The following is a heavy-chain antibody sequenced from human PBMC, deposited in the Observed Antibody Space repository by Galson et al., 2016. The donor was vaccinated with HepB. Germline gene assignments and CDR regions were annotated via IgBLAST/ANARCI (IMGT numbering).Heavy chain of an antibody. CDR3: AKDQGQPPPSPLYPYGLDV. D-gene: IGHD6-19*01. CDR1: GFTFSHYA. CDR2: IGSGGGNT. V-gene: IGHV3-64*04. Sequence: SLRLSCAASGFTFSHYAMPWVRQAPGKGLEYVSTIGSGGGNTHYADSVKGRLTISRDSSKNTVYLQLNSLTAEDTAVYFCAKDQGQPPPSPLYPYGLDVWGQGTMVTVSS. J-gene: IGHJ3*01.